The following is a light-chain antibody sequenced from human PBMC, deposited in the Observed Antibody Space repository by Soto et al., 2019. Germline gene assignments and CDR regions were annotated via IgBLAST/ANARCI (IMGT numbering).Light chain of an antibody. CDR2: EVS. Sequence: QSALTQPPSASGSPGQSVTISCTGTSSDVGGYHSVSWYQQHPGKAPKLMIYEVSKRPSGVPDRFSGSKSGNTASLTVSGLQAEDEADYYCSSYAGSNTWVFGGGTKLTVL. V-gene: IGLV2-8*01. CDR1: SSDVGGYHS. J-gene: IGLJ3*02. CDR3: SSYAGSNTWV.